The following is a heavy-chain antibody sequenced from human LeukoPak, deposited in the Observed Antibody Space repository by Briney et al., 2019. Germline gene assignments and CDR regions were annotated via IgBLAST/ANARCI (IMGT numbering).Heavy chain of an antibody. CDR3: ARSLKISGSYFNY. CDR1: GGSFSGYY. Sequence: SGTLSLTCAVYGGSFSGYYWSWIRQPPGKGLEWIGEINHSGSTNYNPSLKSRVTISVDTSKNQFSLKLSSVTAADTAVYYCARSLKISGSYFNYWGQGTLVTVSS. D-gene: IGHD1-26*01. J-gene: IGHJ4*02. V-gene: IGHV4-34*01. CDR2: INHSGST.